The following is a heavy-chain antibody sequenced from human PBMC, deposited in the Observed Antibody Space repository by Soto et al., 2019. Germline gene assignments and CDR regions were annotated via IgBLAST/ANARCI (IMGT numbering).Heavy chain of an antibody. D-gene: IGHD3-10*01. CDR3: ARGWFGELLSLDY. J-gene: IGHJ4*02. CDR1: GGSISSSSYY. Sequence: SETLSLTCTVSGGSISSSSYYWGWIRQPPGKGLEWIGSIYYSGSTYYNPSLKSRVTISVDTSKNQFSLKLSSVTAADTAVYYCARGWFGELLSLDYWGQGTLVTVSS. V-gene: IGHV4-39*01. CDR2: IYYSGST.